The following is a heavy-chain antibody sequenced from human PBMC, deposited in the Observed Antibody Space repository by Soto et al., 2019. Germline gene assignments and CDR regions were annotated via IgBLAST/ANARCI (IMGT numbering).Heavy chain of an antibody. Sequence: GCMRLSCAASGFTFDDCAMHCVRHAPGKGLEWVSLLSWDGGSTYYADSVKGRFTISRENSDNSLYLHMNCLRAEGSALYYSAKDNYDSSGPDYWGQGTLVTVSS. CDR2: LSWDGGST. CDR3: AKDNYDSSGPDY. J-gene: IGHJ4*02. CDR1: GFTFDDCA. D-gene: IGHD3-22*01. V-gene: IGHV3-43D*04.